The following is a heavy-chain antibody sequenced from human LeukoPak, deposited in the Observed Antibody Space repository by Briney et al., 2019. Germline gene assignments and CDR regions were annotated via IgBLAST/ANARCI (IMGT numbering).Heavy chain of an antibody. J-gene: IGHJ6*02. CDR1: GFTFRDHA. CDR2: IRSQAYGGTE. V-gene: IGHV3-49*04. D-gene: IGHD3-16*01. Sequence: PGGSLRLSCTASGFTFRDHAMTWVRQAPGKGLEWVSFIRSQAYGGTEEYAASVQGRFTISRDDSYSIAYLQMNSLKTEDTAVYYRARGPIYLWLYYGMDVWGQGTTVIVSS. CDR3: ARGPIYLWLYYGMDV.